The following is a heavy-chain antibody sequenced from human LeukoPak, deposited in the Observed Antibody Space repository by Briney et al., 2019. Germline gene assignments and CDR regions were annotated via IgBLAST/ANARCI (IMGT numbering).Heavy chain of an antibody. CDR1: GYTFTSYD. V-gene: IGHV1-8*01. CDR2: MNPNSGNT. Sequence: ASVKVSCKASGYTFTSYDINWVRQATGQGLEWMGWMNPNSGNTGYAQKFQGRVTMTRNTSISTAYMELSSLRSEDTAVYYCARAGIAVAGSSVVWFDRWGQGTLVTVSS. CDR3: ARAGIAVAGSSVVWFDR. J-gene: IGHJ5*02. D-gene: IGHD6-19*01.